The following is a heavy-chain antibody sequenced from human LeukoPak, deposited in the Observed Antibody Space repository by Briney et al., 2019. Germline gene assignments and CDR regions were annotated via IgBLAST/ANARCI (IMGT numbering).Heavy chain of an antibody. J-gene: IGHJ6*02. CDR2: IYYSGST. V-gene: IGHV4-59*01. CDR3: ARDSPRSSDFWSGYTYYYYGMDV. D-gene: IGHD3-3*01. CDR1: GGSISRYY. Sequence: PSETLSLTCTVSGGSISRYYWSWIRRPPGKGLEWIGYIYYSGSTNYNPSLKSRVTISVDTSKNQFSLKLSSVTAADTAVYYCARDSPRSSDFWSGYTYYYYGMDVWGQGTTVTVSS.